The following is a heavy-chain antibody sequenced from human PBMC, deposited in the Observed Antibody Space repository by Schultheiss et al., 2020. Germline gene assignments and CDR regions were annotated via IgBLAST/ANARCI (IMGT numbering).Heavy chain of an antibody. CDR1: GFTFSSYG. CDR2: IWYDGSNK. J-gene: IGHJ6*02. Sequence: GGSLRLSCAASGFTFSSYGMHWVRQAPGKGLEWVAVIWYDGSNKYYADSVKGRFTISRDNSKNTLYLQMNSLRAEDTAVYYCAKDIIVAAAYYYYGMDVWGQGTTVTVSS. V-gene: IGHV3-30*02. CDR3: AKDIIVAAAYYYYGMDV. D-gene: IGHD2-15*01.